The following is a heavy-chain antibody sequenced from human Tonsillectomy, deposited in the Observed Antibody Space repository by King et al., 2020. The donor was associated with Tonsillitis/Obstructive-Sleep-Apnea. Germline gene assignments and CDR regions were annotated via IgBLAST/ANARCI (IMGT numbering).Heavy chain of an antibody. J-gene: IGHJ4*02. CDR3: AREVELWASDSDY. V-gene: IGHV3-7*01. D-gene: IGHD3-10*01. Sequence: VQLVESGGGLVQPGGSLRLSCAASGFTFSSYWMSWVRQAPGKGLEWVGNIKQDGSEKYYMDSVKGRFTISRDNAKNSLYLQMNSLRAEDTAVYYCAREVELWASDSDYWGQGTLVIVSA. CDR1: GFTFSSYW. CDR2: IKQDGSEK.